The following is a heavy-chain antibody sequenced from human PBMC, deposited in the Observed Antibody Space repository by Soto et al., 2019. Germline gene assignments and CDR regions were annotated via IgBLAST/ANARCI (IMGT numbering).Heavy chain of an antibody. J-gene: IGHJ6*02. D-gene: IGHD3-3*01. V-gene: IGHV3-74*01. CDR2: INSDGSST. CDR1: GFTFSSYW. CDR3: SRDGFDFWSGYYYYYYGMDV. Sequence: GGSLRLSCAASGFTFSSYWMHWVRQAPGKGLVWVSRINSDGSSTSYADSVKGRFTISRDNAKNTLYLQMNSLRAEDTAVYYWSRDGFDFWSGYYYYYYGMDVWGQGTTVTVSS.